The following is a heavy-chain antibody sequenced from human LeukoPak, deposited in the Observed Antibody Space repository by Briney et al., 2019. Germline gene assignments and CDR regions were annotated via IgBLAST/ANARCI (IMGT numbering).Heavy chain of an antibody. CDR3: AVGVGANYFDY. V-gene: IGHV3-74*03. J-gene: IGHJ4*02. CDR1: GITLSSYW. D-gene: IGHD1-26*01. CDR2: INSDGSNT. Sequence: GGSLRLSCAASGITLSSYWMHWVRQAPGKGLVWVSRINSDGSNTKYADSVKGRFTISRDNAKNSLYLQMNSLRAEDTAVYYCAVGVGANYFDYWGQGTLVTVSS.